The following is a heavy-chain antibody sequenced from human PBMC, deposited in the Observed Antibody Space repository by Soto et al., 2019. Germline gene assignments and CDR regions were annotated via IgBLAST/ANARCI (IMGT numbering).Heavy chain of an antibody. J-gene: IGHJ6*02. Sequence: QVQLVESGGGVVQPGRSLRLSCAASGFTFSSYGMHWVRQAPGKGLEWVAVISYDGSNKYYADSVKGRFTISRDNSKNTLYLQMNRLRAEDTAVYYCARKKRCSSTSCEGRYYYGMDVWGQGTTVTVSS. CDR1: GFTFSSYG. V-gene: IGHV3-30*03. CDR2: ISYDGSNK. CDR3: ARKKRCSSTSCEGRYYYGMDV. D-gene: IGHD2-2*01.